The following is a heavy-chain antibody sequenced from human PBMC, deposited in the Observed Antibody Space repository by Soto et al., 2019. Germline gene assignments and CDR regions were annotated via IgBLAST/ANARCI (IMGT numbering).Heavy chain of an antibody. D-gene: IGHD3-9*01. CDR3: ARLRYFDWLSFVY. CDR2: IYYSGST. V-gene: IGHV4-59*01. CDR1: GGSISSYY. Sequence: SETLSLTCTVSGGSISSYYWSWIRQPPGKGLEWIGYIYYSGSTNYNPSLKSRVTISVDTSKNQYSLKLSSVTASDTAVYYFARLRYFDWLSFVYWGHGTLFIVSS. J-gene: IGHJ4*01.